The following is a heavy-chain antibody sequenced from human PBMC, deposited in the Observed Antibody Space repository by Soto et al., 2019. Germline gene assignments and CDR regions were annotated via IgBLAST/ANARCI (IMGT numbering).Heavy chain of an antibody. CDR1: GFTFISYA. V-gene: IGHV3-30-3*01. Sequence: QVQLVESGGGVVQPGRSLRLSCAASGFTFISYAMHWVRQAPGKGLEWVAVISYDGSNKYYADSVKGRFTISRDKSKNTLYLQMNSLRAEDTAVYYCARDHEEYYYDSSGYGPGVYWGQGTLVTVSS. CDR2: ISYDGSNK. CDR3: ARDHEEYYYDSSGYGPGVY. J-gene: IGHJ4*02. D-gene: IGHD3-22*01.